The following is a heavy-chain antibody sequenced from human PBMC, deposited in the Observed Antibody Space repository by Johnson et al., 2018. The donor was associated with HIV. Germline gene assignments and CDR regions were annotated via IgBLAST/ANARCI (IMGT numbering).Heavy chain of an antibody. V-gene: IGHV3-11*04. CDR1: GFTFSDYY. CDR3: AKDRNWGASGGFDI. CDR2: ISSSGSTI. J-gene: IGHJ3*02. Sequence: QMQLVESGGGLVKPGGSLRLSCAASGFTFSDYYMSWIRQAPGKGLEWVSYISSSGSTIYYTYSVKGRFTISRDNAKNSLYLQMNSLRADDTAVYYCAKDRNWGASGGFDIWGQGTMLTVSS. D-gene: IGHD7-27*01.